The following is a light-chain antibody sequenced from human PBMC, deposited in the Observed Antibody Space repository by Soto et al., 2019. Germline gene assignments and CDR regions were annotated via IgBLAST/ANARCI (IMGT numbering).Light chain of an antibody. V-gene: IGLV2-8*01. CDR1: SSDVGAHNF. CDR3: GTWDSSLSAVV. J-gene: IGLJ2*01. CDR2: EVS. Sequence: QSALTQPPSASGSPGQSVTISCTGTSSDVGAHNFVSWHQQHPGKAPKLMVYEVSKRPSGVPDRFSGSKSGNTASLTVSGLQAEDEADYYCGTWDSSLSAVVFGGGTKVTVL.